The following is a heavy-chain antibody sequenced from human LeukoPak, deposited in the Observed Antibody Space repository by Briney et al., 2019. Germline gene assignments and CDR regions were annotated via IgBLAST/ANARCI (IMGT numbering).Heavy chain of an antibody. D-gene: IGHD6-19*01. CDR1: GFTFSSYA. V-gene: IGHV3-23*01. CDR2: ISGSGGST. CDR3: VKPPARGWYNY. Sequence: GGSLRLSCAASGFTFSSYAMSWVRQAPGKGLEWVSAISGSGGSTYYADSVKGRFTISRDNSKNTLYLQMNSLRAEDTAVYYCVKPPARGWYNYWGQGTLVTVSS. J-gene: IGHJ4*02.